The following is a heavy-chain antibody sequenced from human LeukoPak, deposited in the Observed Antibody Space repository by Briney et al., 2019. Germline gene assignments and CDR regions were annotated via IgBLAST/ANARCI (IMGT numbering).Heavy chain of an antibody. Sequence: GGSLRLSCAASGNYWMHWVRQAPGKGLVWVSHVNGDGSWTSYADSVKGRFTISKDNAKNTVYLQMNSLRAEDTAVYYCVSFYETYWGRGTLVTVSS. CDR2: VNGDGSWT. V-gene: IGHV3-74*01. CDR1: GNYW. J-gene: IGHJ4*02. CDR3: VSFYETY. D-gene: IGHD2/OR15-2a*01.